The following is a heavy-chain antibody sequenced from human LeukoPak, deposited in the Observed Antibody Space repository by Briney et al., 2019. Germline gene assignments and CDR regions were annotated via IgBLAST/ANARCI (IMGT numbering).Heavy chain of an antibody. Sequence: GGSLRLSCAASGFTFSTYWMSWVRQAPGKGLEWVANIKKDGSEKNYVDSVKGRFTISRDNAKNSLYLQMNSLRAEDTAMYYCARDAGSGSLFDYWGQGTLVTVSS. CDR3: ARDAGSGSLFDY. CDR1: GFTFSTYW. D-gene: IGHD3-10*01. V-gene: IGHV3-7*05. CDR2: IKKDGSEK. J-gene: IGHJ4*02.